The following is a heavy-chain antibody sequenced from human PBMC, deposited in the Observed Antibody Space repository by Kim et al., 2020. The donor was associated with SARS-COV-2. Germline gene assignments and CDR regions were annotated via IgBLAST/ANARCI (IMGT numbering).Heavy chain of an antibody. J-gene: IGHJ5*02. CDR2: IDWDNDK. V-gene: IGHV2-70*11. Sequence: SGPTLVNPTQTLTLTCSFSGFSLTTRGMCVSWIRQPPGKALEWLARIDWDNDKYYRTSLKTRLTISKDTSKNQVVLTMTNVDPVDTATYYCARTHNAGGGTTVTASKAYWFDPWGQGTLVTVSS. D-gene: IGHD4-17*01. CDR3: ARTHNAGGGTTVTASKAYWFDP. CDR1: GFSLTTRGMC.